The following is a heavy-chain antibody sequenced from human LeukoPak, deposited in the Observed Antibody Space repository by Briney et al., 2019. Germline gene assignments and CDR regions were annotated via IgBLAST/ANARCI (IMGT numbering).Heavy chain of an antibody. V-gene: IGHV3-66*01. J-gene: IGHJ4*02. CDR1: GFIVSSIS. CDR3: AREGGSSSSNYFES. CDR2: FYSGGST. D-gene: IGHD6-6*01. Sequence: GGSLRLSCAASGFIVSSISMSWVRQAPGKGPEWVSVFYSGGSTDYADSVKGRFTISRDNSKNKLDLQLNSLRAEDTAVYYCAREGGSSSSNYFESWGQGTLVTVSS.